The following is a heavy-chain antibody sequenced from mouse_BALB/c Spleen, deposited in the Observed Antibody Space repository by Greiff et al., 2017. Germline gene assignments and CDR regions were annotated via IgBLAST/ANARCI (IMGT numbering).Heavy chain of an antibody. CDR3: ANLFDY. Sequence: EVQGVESGGDLVKPGGSLKLSCAASGFTFSSYGMSWVRQTPDKRLEWVATISSGGSYTYYPDSVKGRFTISRDNAKNTLYLQMSSLKSEDTAMYYCANLFDYWGQGTTLTVSS. CDR2: ISSGGSYT. J-gene: IGHJ2*01. CDR1: GFTFSSYG. V-gene: IGHV5-6*01.